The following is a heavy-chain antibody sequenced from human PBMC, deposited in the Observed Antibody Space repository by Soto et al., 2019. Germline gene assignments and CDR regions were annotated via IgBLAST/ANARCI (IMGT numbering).Heavy chain of an antibody. Sequence: EVQLVESGGGLVQPGRSLRLSCTASGFTFGDYAMSWFRQAPGKGLEWVGFIRSKAYGGTTEYAASVKGRFTISRDDSKSIAYLQMNSLKTEDTAVYYCTRERAPSLWFGELFNSNWFDPWGQGTLVTVSS. CDR3: TRERAPSLWFGELFNSNWFDP. CDR1: GFTFGDYA. CDR2: IRSKAYGGTT. V-gene: IGHV3-49*03. J-gene: IGHJ5*02. D-gene: IGHD3-10*01.